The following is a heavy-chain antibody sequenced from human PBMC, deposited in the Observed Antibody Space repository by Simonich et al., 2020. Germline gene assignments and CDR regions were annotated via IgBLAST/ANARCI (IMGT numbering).Heavy chain of an antibody. CDR1: GFTFSSYW. CDR3: ARDGRGTAYSYYMDV. J-gene: IGHJ6*03. Sequence: EVQLVESGGGLVQPGGSLRLSCAASGFTFSSYWMSWVRQAPGKGLEWVANIKQDGSEKYYVDSVKGRFTIPRDTAKNSLYLKMNSLRAEDTAVNYWARDGRGTAYSYYMDVWGKGPTVTVSS. D-gene: IGHD3-16*01. V-gene: IGHV3-7*01. CDR2: IKQDGSEK.